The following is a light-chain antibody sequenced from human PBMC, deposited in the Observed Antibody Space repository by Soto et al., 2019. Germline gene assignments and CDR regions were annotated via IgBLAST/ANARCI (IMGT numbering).Light chain of an antibody. J-gene: IGLJ2*01. CDR1: TGAVTSGYY. CDR3: LLFYGDGVV. V-gene: IGLV7-43*01. CDR2: STT. Sequence: QTVVTPEPSLTVSPGGTFTLTCASSTGAVTSGYYPNWFQQKPGQPPRALIYSTTYKHSWTPARFSGSLLGGKAALTLSGVQTEDEADYYCLLFYGDGVVFGGGTKLTGL.